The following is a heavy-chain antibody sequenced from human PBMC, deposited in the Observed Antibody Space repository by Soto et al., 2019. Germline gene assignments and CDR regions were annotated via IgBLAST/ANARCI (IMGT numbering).Heavy chain of an antibody. Sequence: QVPLVQSGAEVKKPGASVKVSCKASGYTFTSYAMHWVRQAPGQRLEWMGWINAGNGNTKYSQKFQGRVTITRDTSASTAYMELSSLRSEDTAVYYCAREARNYDFWSGYSQEYDYWGQGTLVTVSS. CDR3: AREARNYDFWSGYSQEYDY. J-gene: IGHJ4*02. V-gene: IGHV1-3*01. CDR2: INAGNGNT. CDR1: GYTFTSYA. D-gene: IGHD3-3*01.